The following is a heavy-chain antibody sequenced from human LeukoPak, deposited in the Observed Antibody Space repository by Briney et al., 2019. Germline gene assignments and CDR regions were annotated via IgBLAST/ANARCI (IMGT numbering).Heavy chain of an antibody. J-gene: IGHJ4*02. CDR3: ASRAASVTLGY. D-gene: IGHD2-15*01. CDR1: GYTFSGYQ. Sequence: ASVKVSCKASGYTFSGYQVHWLRQAPGQGLEWMGRMNPSSGVTNYAQKFQGRVTMTRDTSINTAYLDLSALKSDDTAVYYCASRAASVTLGYWSQGTLVTVSS. CDR2: MNPSSGVT. V-gene: IGHV1-2*06.